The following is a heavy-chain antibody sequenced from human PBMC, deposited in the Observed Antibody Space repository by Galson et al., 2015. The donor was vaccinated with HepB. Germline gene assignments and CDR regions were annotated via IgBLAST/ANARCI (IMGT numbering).Heavy chain of an antibody. V-gene: IGHV1-69*02. Sequence: SVKVSCKAAGGTFSRYTISWVRQAPGQGLEWMGRILPMFGIANYAQTFQGKVTITADKTTNTVYMALSSLRSEDTAVYYCARGTGSGTYTWFDPWGQGTLVTVSS. CDR2: ILPMFGIA. D-gene: IGHD3-10*01. J-gene: IGHJ5*02. CDR3: ARGTGSGTYTWFDP. CDR1: GGTFSRYT.